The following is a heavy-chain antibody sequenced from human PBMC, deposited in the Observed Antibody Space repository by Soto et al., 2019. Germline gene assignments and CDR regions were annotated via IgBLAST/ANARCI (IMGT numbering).Heavy chain of an antibody. J-gene: IGHJ6*02. V-gene: IGHV6-1*01. CDR3: ARTHYSSSLVDYYYYGMDV. D-gene: IGHD6-6*01. CDR2: TYYRSKWYN. Sequence: QTPSLTCAISGGSVSSHNAAWKWIRQSPSRGLLCLGRTYYRSKWYNDYAVSVKSRITINPDTSKNQFSLQLNSVTPEDTAVYYCARTHYSSSLVDYYYYGMDVWGQGTTVTVSS. CDR1: GGSVSSHNAA.